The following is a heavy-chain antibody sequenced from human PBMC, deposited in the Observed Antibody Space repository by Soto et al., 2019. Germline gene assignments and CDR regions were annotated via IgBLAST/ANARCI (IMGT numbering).Heavy chain of an antibody. CDR3: ARHYYGSGSRRAFHI. CDR1: GGDISSYY. Sequence: SETLSLTYTDSGGDISSYYWSWIRQPPGKGLEWIGYIYYSGSTNYNPSLKSRVTISVDTSKNQFSLKLSSVTAADTAVYYCARHYYGSGSRRAFHIWGQGTMVT. CDR2: IYYSGST. J-gene: IGHJ3*02. V-gene: IGHV4-59*08. D-gene: IGHD3-10*01.